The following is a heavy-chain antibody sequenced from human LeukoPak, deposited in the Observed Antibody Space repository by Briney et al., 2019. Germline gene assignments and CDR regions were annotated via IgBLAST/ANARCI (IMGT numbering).Heavy chain of an antibody. J-gene: IGHJ4*02. CDR1: GFTFSSYW. CDR2: INSDGSST. CDR3: AGEGGYSHAFDY. D-gene: IGHD3-22*01. V-gene: IGHV3-74*01. Sequence: PGGSLRLSCAASGFTFSSYWMYWVRQAPGKGLVWVSRINSDGSSTSHADSVKGRFTISRDNAKNTLYLQMNSLRAEDTAVYYCAGEGGYSHAFDYWGQGTLVTVSS.